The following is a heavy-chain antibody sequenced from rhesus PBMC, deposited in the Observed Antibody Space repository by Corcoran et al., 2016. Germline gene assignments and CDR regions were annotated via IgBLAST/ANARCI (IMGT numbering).Heavy chain of an antibody. J-gene: IGHJ4*01. CDR1: GFTFRSYE. D-gene: IGHD6-13*01. CDR3: TRAPIAAYFDY. Sequence: EVQLVESGGGLVKPGGSLRLSCVASGFTFRSYEMHWVRQAPGKGLAWVSVIREMGGTTYSADSVKGRFTISRDNAKNSLFLQMNSLRAEDTAVYYCTRAPIAAYFDYWGQGVLVTVSS. CDR2: IREMGGTT. V-gene: IGHV3-100*02.